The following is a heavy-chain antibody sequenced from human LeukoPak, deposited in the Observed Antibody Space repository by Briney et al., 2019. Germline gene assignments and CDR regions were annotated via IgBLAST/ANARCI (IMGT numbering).Heavy chain of an antibody. V-gene: IGHV4-59*08. CDR2: IYYSGST. CDR1: GGSISSYY. J-gene: IGHJ6*02. Sequence: SETLSLTCTVSGGSISSYYWSWIRQPPGKGLEWIGYIYYSGSTNYNPSLKSRVTISVDTSKNQFSLKLSSVTAADTAVYYCARLDGGPPGLYYYYGMDVWGQGTTVTVSS. CDR3: ARLDGGPPGLYYYYGMDV. D-gene: IGHD4-23*01.